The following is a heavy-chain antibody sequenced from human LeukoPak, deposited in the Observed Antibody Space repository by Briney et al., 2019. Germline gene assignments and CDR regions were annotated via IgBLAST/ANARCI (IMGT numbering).Heavy chain of an antibody. CDR1: GGTFSSYA. Sequence: ASVKVSCKASGGTFSSYAISWARQAPGQGLEWMGGIIPIFGTANYAQKFQGRVTITTDESTSTAYMELSSLSSEDTAVYYCAGTTVTTGGNWFDPWGQGTLVTVSS. D-gene: IGHD4-11*01. CDR3: AGTTVTTGGNWFDP. V-gene: IGHV1-69*05. CDR2: IIPIFGTA. J-gene: IGHJ5*02.